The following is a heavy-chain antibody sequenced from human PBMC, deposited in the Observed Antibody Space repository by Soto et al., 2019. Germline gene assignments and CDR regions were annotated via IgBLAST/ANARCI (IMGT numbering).Heavy chain of an antibody. CDR1: GFTFSSYS. J-gene: IGHJ4*02. CDR2: ISSSSSYI. CDR3: ARGPVALYYYDSSGYYYSDY. D-gene: IGHD3-22*01. V-gene: IGHV3-21*01. Sequence: LRLSCAASGFTFSSYSMNWVRQAPGKGLEWVSSISSSSSYIYYADSVKGRFTISRDNAKNSLYLQMNSLRAEDTAVYYCARGPVALYYYDSSGYYYSDYWGQGTLVTVSS.